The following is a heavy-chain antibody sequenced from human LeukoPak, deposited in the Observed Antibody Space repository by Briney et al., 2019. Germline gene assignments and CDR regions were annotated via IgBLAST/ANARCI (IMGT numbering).Heavy chain of an antibody. Sequence: SETLSLTCTVSGGSISSYYWSWIRQPPGKGLEWIGYIYYSGSTNYNPSLKSRVTISVDTSKNQFSLKLSSVTAADTAVYYCAREVEAGYYGPSGMDVWGQGTTVTVSS. CDR2: IYYSGST. CDR3: AREVEAGYYGPSGMDV. V-gene: IGHV4-59*01. J-gene: IGHJ6*02. D-gene: IGHD3-10*01. CDR1: GGSISSYY.